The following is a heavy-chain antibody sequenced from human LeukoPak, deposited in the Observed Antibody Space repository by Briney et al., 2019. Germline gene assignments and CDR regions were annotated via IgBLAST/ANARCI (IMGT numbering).Heavy chain of an antibody. D-gene: IGHD2-2*01. Sequence: SETLSLTCAVYGGSFSGYYWSWIRQPPGKGLEWIGEINHSGSTNYNPSLKSRVTISVDTSKNQFSLKLSSVTAADTAVYYCARCTREDIVVVPADNWFDPWGQGTLVTVSS. CDR3: ARCTREDIVVVPADNWFDP. CDR1: GGSFSGYY. V-gene: IGHV4-34*01. J-gene: IGHJ5*02. CDR2: INHSGST.